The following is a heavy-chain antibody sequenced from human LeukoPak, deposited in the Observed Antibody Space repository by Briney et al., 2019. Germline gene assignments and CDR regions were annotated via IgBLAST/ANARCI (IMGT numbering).Heavy chain of an antibody. CDR3: ARDLSVGMREY. Sequence: GGSLRLSCAASGFTVSSNYMSWVRQAPGKRLEWVSVIYSGGSTYYADSVKGRFTISRDNSKNTLYLQMNSLRAEDTAVYYCARDLSVGMREYWGQGTLVTVSS. CDR2: IYSGGST. V-gene: IGHV3-66*01. D-gene: IGHD2-15*01. CDR1: GFTVSSNY. J-gene: IGHJ4*02.